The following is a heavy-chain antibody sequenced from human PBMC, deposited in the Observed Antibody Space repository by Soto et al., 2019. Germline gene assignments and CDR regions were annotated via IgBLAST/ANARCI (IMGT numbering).Heavy chain of an antibody. Sequence: QVQLQESGPGLVKPSQTLSLTCTVSGGSITTGGYYWSWIRQHPGKGLEWIGYIYYSGSTSYNPSLKSRITMSVDTSKNQFSLKLNSVTAAATAVYYCARDDTRAGYDYWGQGTLVTVSS. CDR3: ARDDTRAGYDY. J-gene: IGHJ4*02. D-gene: IGHD5-18*01. CDR2: IYYSGST. CDR1: GGSITTGGYY. V-gene: IGHV4-31*03.